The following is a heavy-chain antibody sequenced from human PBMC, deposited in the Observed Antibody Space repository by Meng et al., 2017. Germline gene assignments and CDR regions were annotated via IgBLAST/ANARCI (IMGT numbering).Heavy chain of an antibody. V-gene: IGHV4-34*01. D-gene: IGHD5-18*01. CDR3: ASSGYSYGYRFDY. CDR2: INHSGST. CDR1: GGSFSGYY. Sequence: QVQLHQWGAGLLEPSETLSLNCTVYGGSFSGYYWSWIRQHPGKGLEWIGEINHSGSTNYNPSLKSRVTISVDTSKNQFSLKLSSVTAADTAVYYCASSGYSYGYRFDYWGQGTLVTVSS. J-gene: IGHJ4*02.